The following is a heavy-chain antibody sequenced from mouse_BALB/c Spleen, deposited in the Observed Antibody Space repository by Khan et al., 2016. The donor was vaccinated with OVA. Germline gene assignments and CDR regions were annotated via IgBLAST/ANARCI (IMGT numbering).Heavy chain of an antibody. J-gene: IGHJ3*01. V-gene: IGHV1S81*02. CDR2: INPSNGGT. CDR3: TRSGWAAFAY. D-gene: IGHD1-1*02. Sequence: QVQLQQSGAELVKPGASVKLSCKASGYTFTSYYIYWVKQRPGQGLEWIGGINPSNGGTYFNEKFESKATLTVDKSSSTAFMQVSSLNSADSAVYYCTRSGWAAFAYWGQGTLVTVSA. CDR1: GYTFTSYY.